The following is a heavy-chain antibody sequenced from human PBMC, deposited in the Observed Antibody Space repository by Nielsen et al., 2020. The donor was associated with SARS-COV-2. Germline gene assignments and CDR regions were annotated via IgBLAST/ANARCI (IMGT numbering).Heavy chain of an antibody. CDR3: ARHGNDHGGNDLDY. CDR2: IYPADSHT. V-gene: IGHV5-51*01. J-gene: IGHJ4*02. Sequence: GGSLRLSCQGSGYRFDSYWIAWVRQVPGKGLEWMGLIYPADSHTTYSPPFQGQVTISVDKSVSTAYLQWSSLRASDTAKYYCARHGNDHGGNDLDYWGQGTLVTVSS. CDR1: GYRFDSYW. D-gene: IGHD4-23*01.